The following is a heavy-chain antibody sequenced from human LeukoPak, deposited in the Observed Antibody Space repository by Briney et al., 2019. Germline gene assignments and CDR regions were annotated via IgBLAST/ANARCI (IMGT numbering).Heavy chain of an antibody. CDR2: IYYSGST. Sequence: SETLSLTCTVSGGSTSPYYWSWIRQPPGKGLEWIGYIYYSGSTKYNPSLKSRVSISVETSKNQFSLKLSSVTAADTAVYYCARGFCSGGSCYSAILDYWGQGTLVTVSS. J-gene: IGHJ4*02. V-gene: IGHV4-59*01. D-gene: IGHD2-15*01. CDR3: ARGFCSGGSCYSAILDY. CDR1: GGSTSPYY.